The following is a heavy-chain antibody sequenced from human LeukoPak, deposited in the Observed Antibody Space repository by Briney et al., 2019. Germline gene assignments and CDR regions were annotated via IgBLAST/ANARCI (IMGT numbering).Heavy chain of an antibody. Sequence: PGRSLRLSCAASGFTFSSYGMHWVRQAPGKGLEWVAVIWYDGSNKYYADSVKGRFTISRDNSKNTLYLQMNSLRAEDTAVYYCARDVEQQLVLNNWFDPWGQGTLVTVSS. V-gene: IGHV3-33*01. J-gene: IGHJ5*02. CDR1: GFTFSSYG. CDR3: ARDVEQQLVLNNWFDP. CDR2: IWYDGSNK. D-gene: IGHD6-13*01.